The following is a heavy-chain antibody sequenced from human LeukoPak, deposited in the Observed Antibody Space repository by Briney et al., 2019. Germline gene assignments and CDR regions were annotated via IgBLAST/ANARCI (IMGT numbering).Heavy chain of an antibody. Sequence: GGSLRLSCVASGFTFSSYAMSWVRQAPGKGLEWVSTISGSGGSTYYADSVKGRFTISRDNSKNTLYLQMNSLRAEDTAVYYCAKALQGSGGYYNPGAFDIWGQGTMVTVSS. J-gene: IGHJ3*02. V-gene: IGHV3-23*01. CDR1: GFTFSSYA. CDR2: ISGSGGST. CDR3: AKALQGSGGYYNPGAFDI. D-gene: IGHD3-10*01.